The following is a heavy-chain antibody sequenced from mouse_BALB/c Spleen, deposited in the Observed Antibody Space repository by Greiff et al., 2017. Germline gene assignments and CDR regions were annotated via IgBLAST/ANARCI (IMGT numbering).Heavy chain of an antibody. J-gene: IGHJ4*01. CDR3: ARGGYGNSYAMDY. V-gene: IGHV1S81*02. CDR2: INPSNGRT. Sequence: VQLQQPGAELVKPGASVKLSCKASGYTFTSYWMHWVKQRPGQGLEWIGEINPSNGRTNYNEKFKSKATLTVDKSSSTAYMQLSSLTSEDSAVYYCARGGYGNSYAMDYWGQGTSVTVSS. CDR1: GYTFTSYW. D-gene: IGHD2-10*02.